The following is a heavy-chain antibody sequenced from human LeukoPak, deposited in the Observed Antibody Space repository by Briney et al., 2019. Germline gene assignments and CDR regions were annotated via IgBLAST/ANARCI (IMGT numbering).Heavy chain of an antibody. CDR3: AREEAGFFGPFLPDY. CDR2: IYYGGST. J-gene: IGHJ4*02. Sequence: SETLSLTCTVSGVSISSSTYYWAWIRQPPGKGLEWIGSIYYGGSTYYNPSLKSRVTISVDTSKNQFSLKLKSVTAADAAMYYCAREEAGFFGPFLPDYWGQGTLVTVSS. V-gene: IGHV4-39*07. D-gene: IGHD6-19*01. CDR1: GVSISSSTYY.